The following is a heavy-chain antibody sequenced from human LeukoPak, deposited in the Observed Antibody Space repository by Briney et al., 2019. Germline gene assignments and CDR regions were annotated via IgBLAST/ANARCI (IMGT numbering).Heavy chain of an antibody. Sequence: SETLSLTCTVSGGSISSSSYYWGWIRQPPVKGLEWIGSIYYSGSTYYNPSLKSRVTISVDTSKNQFSLKLSSVTAADTAVYYCARDSPKAAPFDYWGQGTLVTVSS. CDR2: IYYSGST. D-gene: IGHD2-15*01. CDR3: ARDSPKAAPFDY. V-gene: IGHV4-39*07. J-gene: IGHJ4*02. CDR1: GGSISSSSYY.